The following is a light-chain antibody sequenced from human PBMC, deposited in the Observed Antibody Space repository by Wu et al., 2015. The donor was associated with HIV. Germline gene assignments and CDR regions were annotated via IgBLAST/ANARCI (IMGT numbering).Light chain of an antibody. V-gene: IGKV1-9*01. CDR3: QQLNGYPLT. CDR2: AAS. J-gene: IGKJ4*01. CDR1: QGISSY. Sequence: DIQLTQSPSFLSVSVGDRVTITCRASQGISSYLAWYQQKPGKAPKLLIYAASTLQSGVPSRFSGSGSGTEFTLTISSLQPEDFATYYCQQLNGYPLTFGGGTKAEIK.